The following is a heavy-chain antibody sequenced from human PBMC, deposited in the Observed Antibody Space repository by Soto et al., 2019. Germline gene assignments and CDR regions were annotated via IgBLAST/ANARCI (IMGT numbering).Heavy chain of an antibody. J-gene: IGHJ5*02. Sequence: SRPTLVNPTHTLTLTCTISGFSLSTSGVGVGWLRQPSGKALAWLALIYWHAPKRYSPSLTRRLPITKDTSKNQVVLPITHMDPLDTTTDCGSHRGRSRWQHWLDPW. CDR2: IYWHAPK. CDR3: SHRGRSRWQHWLDP. D-gene: IGHD6-13*01. V-gene: IGHV2-5*01. CDR1: GFSLSTSGVG.